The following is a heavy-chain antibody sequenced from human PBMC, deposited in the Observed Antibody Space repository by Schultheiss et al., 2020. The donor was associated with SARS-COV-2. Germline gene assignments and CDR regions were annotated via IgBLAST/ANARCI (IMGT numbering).Heavy chain of an antibody. CDR2: ISAYNGNT. Sequence: ASVKVSCKASGYTFTGYYMHWVRQAPGQGLEWMGWISAYNGNTNYAQKLQGRVTMTTDTSTSTAYMELRSLRSDDTAVYYCATHREYCSGGSCNGAGDYWGQGTLVTVSS. CDR1: GYTFTGYY. D-gene: IGHD2-15*01. V-gene: IGHV1-18*04. CDR3: ATHREYCSGGSCNGAGDY. J-gene: IGHJ4*02.